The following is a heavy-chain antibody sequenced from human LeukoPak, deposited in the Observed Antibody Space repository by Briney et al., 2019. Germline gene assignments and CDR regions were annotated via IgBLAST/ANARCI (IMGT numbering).Heavy chain of an antibody. CDR3: ARNYDSSGLVFDY. CDR1: GGSISSYY. V-gene: IGHV4-59*12. CDR2: IYNSGST. J-gene: IGHJ4*02. D-gene: IGHD3-22*01. Sequence: SETLSLTCTVSGGSISSYYWNWIRQPPGKGLEWIGYIYNSGSTNNNPSLKSRVTISVDKSKNQFSLKLSSVTAADTAVYYCARNYDSSGLVFDYWGQGTLVTVSS.